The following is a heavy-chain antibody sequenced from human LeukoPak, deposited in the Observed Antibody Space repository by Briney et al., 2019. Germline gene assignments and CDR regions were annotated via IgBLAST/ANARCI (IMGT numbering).Heavy chain of an antibody. D-gene: IGHD3-10*01. CDR3: AKRGVVIRGLLVIGYHQEAYHYDF. J-gene: IGHJ4*02. CDR2: IFGNGVKT. Sequence: GGSLRLSCAASGFTFSGHSMTWVRQTPGKGLEWVSVIFGNGVKTYYADSLKGRFTISRDNSKSTLYLQMNSLRADDTAVYFCAKRGVVIRGLLVIGYHQEAYHYDFWGQGVLVTVSS. V-gene: IGHV3-23*01. CDR1: GFTFSGHS.